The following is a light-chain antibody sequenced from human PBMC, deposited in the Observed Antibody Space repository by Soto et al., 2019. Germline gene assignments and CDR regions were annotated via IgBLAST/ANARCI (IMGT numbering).Light chain of an antibody. V-gene: IGKV1-39*01. CDR2: APS. Sequence: DIQMTQSPSSLYASGGDRVTITCRASQSISSSLTWYPHSPGNAPKLLIYAPSTLEYEVPLRFSGSGSGTDFTLTIGSLQPEDSATYYCQQSYSTPCTFGQGTRLEIK. J-gene: IGKJ5*01. CDR1: QSISSS. CDR3: QQSYSTPCT.